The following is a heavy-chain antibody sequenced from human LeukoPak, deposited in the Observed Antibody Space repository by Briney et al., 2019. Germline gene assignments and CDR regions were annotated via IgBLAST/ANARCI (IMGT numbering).Heavy chain of an antibody. Sequence: SETLSLTCTVSGDSFSSYYWSWIRQPPGKGLEWIGYIYYSGSTNYNPSLKSRVTISVDTSKNQFSLKLSSVTAADTAVYYCARTDSSGYYSNYYFDYWGQGTLVTVSS. CDR1: GDSFSSYY. J-gene: IGHJ4*02. V-gene: IGHV4-59*12. CDR3: ARTDSSGYYSNYYFDY. CDR2: IYYSGST. D-gene: IGHD3-22*01.